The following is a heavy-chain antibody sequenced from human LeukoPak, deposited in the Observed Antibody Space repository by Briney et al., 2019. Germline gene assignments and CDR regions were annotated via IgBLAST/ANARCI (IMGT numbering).Heavy chain of an antibody. CDR1: GFTFSSYA. D-gene: IGHD4-17*01. V-gene: IGHV3-23*01. J-gene: IGHJ4*02. Sequence: GGSLRFSCAASGFTFSSYAMSWVRQAPGKGLEWVSAISGSGGSTYYADSVKGRFTISRDNSKNTLYLQMNSLRAEDTAVYYCANDYGDLPVDYWGQGTLVTVSS. CDR2: ISGSGGST. CDR3: ANDYGDLPVDY.